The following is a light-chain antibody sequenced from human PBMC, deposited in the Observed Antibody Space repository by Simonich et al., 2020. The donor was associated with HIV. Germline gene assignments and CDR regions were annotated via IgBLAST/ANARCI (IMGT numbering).Light chain of an antibody. Sequence: DIVMTQSPDSLAVSLGERASITCKSSQSVLYSSNNKNYLSWYQQKPGQPPKLLIYWASTRESGVPDRFSGSGSGTDFTLTISSLQPDDFATYYCQQYNSYGTFGQGTKVEIK. CDR3: QQYNSYGT. J-gene: IGKJ1*01. V-gene: IGKV4-1*01. CDR1: QSVLYSSNNKNY. CDR2: WAS.